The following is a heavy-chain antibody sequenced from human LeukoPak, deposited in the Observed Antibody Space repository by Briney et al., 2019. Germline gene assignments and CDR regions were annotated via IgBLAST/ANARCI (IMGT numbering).Heavy chain of an antibody. CDR1: GDSVSRSDSY. CDR3: ARRRYYDGSGYLE. D-gene: IGHD3-22*01. Sequence: PSETLSLTCSVSGDSVSRSDSYWDWIRQPPGKGLEWIGTIYYSGRTYYSPSLKSRVTMSVDPSNNQFSLNLRSVTAADTALYYCARRRYYDGSGYLEWGQGTLLNVSS. CDR2: IYYSGRT. J-gene: IGHJ1*01. V-gene: IGHV4-39*01.